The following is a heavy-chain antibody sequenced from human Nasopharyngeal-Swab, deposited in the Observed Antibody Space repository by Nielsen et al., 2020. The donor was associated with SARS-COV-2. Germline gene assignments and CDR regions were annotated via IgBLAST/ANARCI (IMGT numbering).Heavy chain of an antibody. D-gene: IGHD4-23*01. CDR3: ARDLGDYGGKGFGY. CDR2: IIPILGIA. CDR1: GGTFSSYA. V-gene: IGHV1-69*04. J-gene: IGHJ4*02. Sequence: SVKVSCKASGGTFSSYAISWVRQDPGQGLEWMGRIIPILGIANYAQKFQGRVTITADKSTSTAYMELSSLRSEDTAVYYCARDLGDYGGKGFGYWGQGTLVTVSS.